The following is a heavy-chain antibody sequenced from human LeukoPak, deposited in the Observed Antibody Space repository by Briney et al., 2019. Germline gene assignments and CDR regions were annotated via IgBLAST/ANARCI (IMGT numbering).Heavy chain of an antibody. Sequence: PSGTLSLTCAVSGGSISSSNWWSWVRQPPGKGLEWIGEIYHSGSTNYNPSLKSRVTISVDKSKNQFSLKLSSVTAADTAVYYCARVIGLGITMIDHWYFDLWGRGTLVTVSS. V-gene: IGHV4-4*02. CDR1: GGSISSSNW. D-gene: IGHD3-22*01. CDR2: IYHSGST. J-gene: IGHJ2*01. CDR3: ARVIGLGITMIDHWYFDL.